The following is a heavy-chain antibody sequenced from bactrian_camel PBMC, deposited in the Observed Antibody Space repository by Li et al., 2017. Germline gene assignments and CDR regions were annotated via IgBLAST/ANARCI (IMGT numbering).Heavy chain of an antibody. V-gene: IGHV3S9*01. CDR2: IDADGET. CDR3: ATDAGWLTSSYNY. D-gene: IGHD6*01. J-gene: IGHJ4*01. Sequence: HVQLVESGGGSVQAGGSLRLSCAARTGTFRSACMGWIRQVSGQEREGVASIDADGETSYADSVKGRFTVSRDNAKSTLYLQMNSLKSEDTALYYCATDAGWLTSSYNYWGQGTQVTVS. CDR1: TGTFRSAC.